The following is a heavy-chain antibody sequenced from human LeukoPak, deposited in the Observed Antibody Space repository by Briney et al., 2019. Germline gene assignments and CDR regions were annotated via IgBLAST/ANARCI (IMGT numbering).Heavy chain of an antibody. V-gene: IGHV4-34*01. D-gene: IGHD2-2*01. CDR1: GGSFSGYY. Sequence: SETLSLTCAVYGGSFSGYYWSWIRQPPGKGLEWIGEINHSGSTNYNPSLKSRVTISVDTSKNQFSLKLSSVTAADTAVYYCARLRPAGDYDYWGQGTLVTVSS. CDR2: INHSGST. J-gene: IGHJ4*02. CDR3: ARLRPAGDYDY.